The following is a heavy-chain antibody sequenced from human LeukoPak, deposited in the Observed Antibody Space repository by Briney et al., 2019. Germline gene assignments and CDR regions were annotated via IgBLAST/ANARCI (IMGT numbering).Heavy chain of an antibody. CDR3: ARSAVGFWSGYLYYYMDV. V-gene: IGHV1-8*01. CDR2: MSPNSGNT. Sequence: ASVKVSCKASGYTFTSYDINWVRQATGQGLEWMGWMSPNSGNTGYAQKFQGRVTMTRNTSISTAYMELSSLRSEDTAVYYCARSAVGFWSGYLYYYMDVWGKGTTVTVSS. D-gene: IGHD3-3*01. J-gene: IGHJ6*03. CDR1: GYTFTSYD.